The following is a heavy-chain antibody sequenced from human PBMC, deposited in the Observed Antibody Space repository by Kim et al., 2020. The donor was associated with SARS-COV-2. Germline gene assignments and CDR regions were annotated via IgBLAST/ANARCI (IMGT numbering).Heavy chain of an antibody. Sequence: GGSLRLSCAASGFTFSSYAMSWVRQAPGKGLEWVSVISGSGGSTYYADSVKGRFTISRDNSKNTLYLQMNSLRAEDTAVYYCAKEQDEYYSSGYYYYYYDGMDVWGQGTTVTVSS. CDR1: GFTFSSYA. V-gene: IGHV3-23*01. CDR2: ISGSGGST. CDR3: AKEQDEYYSSGYYYYYYDGMDV. J-gene: IGHJ6*02. D-gene: IGHD3-22*01.